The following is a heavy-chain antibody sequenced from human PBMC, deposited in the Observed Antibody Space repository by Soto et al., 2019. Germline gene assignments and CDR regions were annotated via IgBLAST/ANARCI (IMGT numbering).Heavy chain of an antibody. CDR2: ISYDGSNK. J-gene: IGHJ4*02. Sequence: QVQLVESGGGVVQPGRSLSLSCAASGFTFSTYGMHWVRQAPGKGLEWVAVISYDGSNKYYGDSVKGRFTISRDNSKNTLYLQMNSLRAEDTAVYYCAKVAVAGVDYWGQGTLVTVSS. CDR3: AKVAVAGVDY. D-gene: IGHD6-19*01. CDR1: GFTFSTYG. V-gene: IGHV3-30*18.